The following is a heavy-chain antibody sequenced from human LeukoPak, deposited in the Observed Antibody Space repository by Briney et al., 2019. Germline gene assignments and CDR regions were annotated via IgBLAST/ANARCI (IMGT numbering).Heavy chain of an antibody. CDR3: ARGLNYDFWSGYYNFDY. CDR1: GGSISSSSYY. Sequence: SETLSLTCTVSGGSISSSSYYWGWIRQPPGKGLEWIGSIYYSGSTYYNPSLKSRVTISVDTSKNQFSLKLSSVTAADTAVYYCARGLNYDFWSGYYNFDYWGQGTLVTVSS. D-gene: IGHD3-3*01. J-gene: IGHJ4*02. V-gene: IGHV4-39*07. CDR2: IYYSGST.